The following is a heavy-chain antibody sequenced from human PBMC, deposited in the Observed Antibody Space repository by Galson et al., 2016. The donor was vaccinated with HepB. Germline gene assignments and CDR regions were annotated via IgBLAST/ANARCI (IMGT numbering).Heavy chain of an antibody. CDR2: INPDSGGT. Sequence: SVKVSCKASGYTFTAYYIHWVRQAPGQGLEWMGWINPDSGGTKYAQKFQGCVTMTRDTSITTAYMEVSRLRSDDTAVYYCARLGRHDYGHYAWLDPWGQGTLVTVSS. V-gene: IGHV1-2*04. J-gene: IGHJ5*02. CDR3: ARLGRHDYGHYAWLDP. CDR1: GYTFTAYY. D-gene: IGHD4-17*01.